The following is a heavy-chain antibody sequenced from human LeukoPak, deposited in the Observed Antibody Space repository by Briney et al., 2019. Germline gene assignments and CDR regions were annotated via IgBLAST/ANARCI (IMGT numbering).Heavy chain of an antibody. J-gene: IGHJ4*01. D-gene: IGHD6-19*01. V-gene: IGHV4-59*08. Sequence: SSETLSLTCTVSGDSINGYFWSWLRQPPGQGLEWVGYIYYRGGTSYNPSLGGRITVSLDTSRNQFFLRLTSVTPADTAMYYCARHGNTGPVSGLPLDHWGHGTLVSVSS. CDR2: IYYRGGT. CDR1: GDSINGYF. CDR3: ARHGNTGPVSGLPLDH.